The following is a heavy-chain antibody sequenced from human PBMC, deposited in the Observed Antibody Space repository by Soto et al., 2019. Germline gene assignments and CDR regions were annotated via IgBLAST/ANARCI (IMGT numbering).Heavy chain of an antibody. CDR3: ARPYGPGEFDP. Sequence: QVQLVQSGAEVKKPGASVKVSCKGSGYTFTSYGISWVRQAPGQGLEWMGWISAYNGNTKYAQKLQGRVTMTTDTATTTADLELRSLRSDDTAVYYCARPYGPGEFDPWGQGTLVTVSS. V-gene: IGHV1-18*01. CDR2: ISAYNGNT. CDR1: GYTFTSYG. D-gene: IGHD3-10*01. J-gene: IGHJ5*02.